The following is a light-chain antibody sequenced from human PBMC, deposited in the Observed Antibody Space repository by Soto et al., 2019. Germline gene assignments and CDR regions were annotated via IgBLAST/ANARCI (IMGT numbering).Light chain of an antibody. Sequence: LTQSPATRSRSPGERATLSCRASQSVSSKLVWYQQKPGQAPRFLIYGASTRATGIPARFRGSGSGTEFTLTIDSLQSEDFAVYYCQQYDDWPPAFGGGTKVDIK. J-gene: IGKJ4*01. V-gene: IGKV3-15*01. CDR2: GAS. CDR3: QQYDDWPPA. CDR1: QSVSSK.